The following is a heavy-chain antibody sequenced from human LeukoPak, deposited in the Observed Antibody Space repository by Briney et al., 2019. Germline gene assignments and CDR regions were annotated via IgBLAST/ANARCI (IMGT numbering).Heavy chain of an antibody. CDR1: GFTFSSYW. CDR3: ARGGTYRSYWYFDL. J-gene: IGHJ2*01. D-gene: IGHD3-16*02. V-gene: IGHV3-74*01. CDR2: INSDGSST. Sequence: GGSLRLSCAASGFTFSSYWMHWVRQAPGKGLVWVSRINSDGSSTSYADSVKGRFTISRGNAKNTLYLQMNSLRAEDTAVYYCARGGTYRSYWYFDLWGRGTLVTVSS.